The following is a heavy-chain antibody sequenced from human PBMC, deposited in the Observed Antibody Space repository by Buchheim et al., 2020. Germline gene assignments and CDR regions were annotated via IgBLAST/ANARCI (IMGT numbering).Heavy chain of an antibody. D-gene: IGHD2-15*01. CDR2: ISYDGANK. CDR3: SRGGGLVLAYAMDV. CDR1: GFTFNNDA. V-gene: IGHV3-30-3*01. Sequence: QVQVVESGGGVAQPGRSLRLSCTASGFTFNNDALHWVRQAPGKGLEWVALISYDGANKYYAESVKGRFTISRDNSKNTVSLQMDSLTTEDSAVYYCSRGGGLVLAYAMDVWGQGTT. J-gene: IGHJ6*02.